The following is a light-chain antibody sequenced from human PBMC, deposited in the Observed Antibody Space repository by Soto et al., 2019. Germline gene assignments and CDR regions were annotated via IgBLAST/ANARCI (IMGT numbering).Light chain of an antibody. J-gene: IGLJ2*01. CDR2: EVS. V-gene: IGLV2-14*01. CDR3: SSYTSSTTLVV. CDR1: SRDVGGYNF. Sequence: QSALTQPASVSGSPGQSITISCTGTSRDVGGYNFVSWYQQHPGKAPKLMIYEVSKRPSGVSNRFSGSKSGNTATLTISGLQAEDEADYYCSSYTSSTTLVVFGGGTKLPVL.